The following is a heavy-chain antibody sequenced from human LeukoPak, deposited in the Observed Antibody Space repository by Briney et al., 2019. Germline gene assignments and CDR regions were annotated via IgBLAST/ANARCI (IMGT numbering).Heavy chain of an antibody. Sequence: GASVKVSCKASGYTFTSYYMHWVRQAPGQGLEWMGIINPSGGNTSYAQKLQGRVTMTTDTSTSTAYMELRSLRSDDTAVYYCARDSLVTAIRYYYYGMDVWGQGTTVTVSS. CDR1: GYTFTSYY. CDR3: ARDSLVTAIRYYYYGMDV. D-gene: IGHD2-21*02. CDR2: INPSGGNT. J-gene: IGHJ6*02. V-gene: IGHV1-46*01.